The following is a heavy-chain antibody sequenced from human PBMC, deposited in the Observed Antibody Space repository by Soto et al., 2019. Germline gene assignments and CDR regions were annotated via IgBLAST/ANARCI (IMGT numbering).Heavy chain of an antibody. V-gene: IGHV1-2*04. Sequence: QAQLVQSGAEVKKPGASVKVSCKASGYTFTGYYMHLVRQAPGQWLELMGWINPNNGGTNYAQKFQGWVTMTRDTYISTAYMELGRLRSDDTAVYYWASVAVAGPDDAFDIWCQGKMVTVSS. D-gene: IGHD6-19*01. J-gene: IGHJ3*02. CDR3: ASVAVAGPDDAFDI. CDR1: GYTFTGYY. CDR2: INPNNGGT.